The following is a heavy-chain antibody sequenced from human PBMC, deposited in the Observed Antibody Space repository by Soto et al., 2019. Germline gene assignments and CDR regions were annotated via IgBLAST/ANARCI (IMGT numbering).Heavy chain of an antibody. J-gene: IGHJ4*02. CDR1: GFTFSSYA. V-gene: IGHV3-23*01. CDR2: INSAGST. CDR3: AKRSPYYFDY. Sequence: EVQLLESGGDLVLPGGSLRLSCAASGFTFSSYAMSWVRQAPGKGLEWVSTINSAGSTFYADSVKGRFTISRGNSKNSLYPQMNYLRAEDTAVYYCAKRSPYYFDYWGQGTLVTVSS.